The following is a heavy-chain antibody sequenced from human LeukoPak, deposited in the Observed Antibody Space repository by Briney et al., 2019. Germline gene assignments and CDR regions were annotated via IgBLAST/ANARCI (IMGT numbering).Heavy chain of an antibody. D-gene: IGHD6-19*01. Sequence: GASVKVSCKASGYTFTSYGISWVRQAPGQGLEWMGWISAYNGNTNYAQRLQGRVTMTTDTSTSTAYMELRSLRSDDTAVYYCARDGNFIAVAGIEGYFDYWGQGTLVTVSS. CDR1: GYTFTSYG. J-gene: IGHJ4*02. V-gene: IGHV1-18*01. CDR2: ISAYNGNT. CDR3: ARDGNFIAVAGIEGYFDY.